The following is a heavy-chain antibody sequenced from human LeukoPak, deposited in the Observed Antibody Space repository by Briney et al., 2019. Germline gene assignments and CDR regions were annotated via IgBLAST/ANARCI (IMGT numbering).Heavy chain of an antibody. V-gene: IGHV3-49*04. CDR3: TRDYEWSRF. Sequence: GRSLRLSCTASGFTFGDYAMSWGRQAPGKGLEWVGFIRSKPYGGTTEYAASVKGRFTISRDDSESIAYLQINTLKTEDTAVYYCTRDYEWSRFWAQGTLVPVSS. CDR1: GFTFGDYA. J-gene: IGHJ1*01. CDR2: IRSKPYGGTT. D-gene: IGHD3-16*01.